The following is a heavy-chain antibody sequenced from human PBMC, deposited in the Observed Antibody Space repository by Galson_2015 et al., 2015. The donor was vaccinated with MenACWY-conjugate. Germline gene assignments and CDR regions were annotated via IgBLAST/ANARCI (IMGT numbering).Heavy chain of an antibody. CDR2: ISDSGAAT. V-gene: IGHV3-23*01. J-gene: IGHJ6*03. Sequence: SLRLSCAVSGFTFRQYAMSWVRQAPGTGLEWVAIISDSGAATHYIDSVKGRFTISRDNSKNTLYLQMSRLRAEDTALYYCAKDVYMAVWGKGTTVPVSS. CDR3: AKDVYMAV. CDR1: GFTFRQYA.